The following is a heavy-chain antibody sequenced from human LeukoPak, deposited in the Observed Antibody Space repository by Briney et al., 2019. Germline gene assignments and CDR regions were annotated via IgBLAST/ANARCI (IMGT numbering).Heavy chain of an antibody. CDR1: GFTFNTFN. Sequence: GGSLRLSCAASGFTFNTFNMNWVRQAPGKGLEWVSSITSGGDYIYYADSVKGRFATSRDNAKNSLSLQLNSLRVEDTAVYYCARGHYDVLAASYKWTPDYWGQGTLVTVSS. J-gene: IGHJ4*02. V-gene: IGHV3-21*01. CDR2: ITSGGDYI. D-gene: IGHD3-9*01. CDR3: ARGHYDVLAASYKWTPDY.